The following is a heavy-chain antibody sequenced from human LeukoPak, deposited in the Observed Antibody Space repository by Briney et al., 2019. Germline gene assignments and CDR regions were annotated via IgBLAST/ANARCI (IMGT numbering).Heavy chain of an antibody. D-gene: IGHD3-22*01. Sequence: ASVKVSCKASGYTFTSYGISWVRQAPGQGLESMGWISAYNGNTNYAQKLQGRVTMTTDTSTSTAYMELRSLRSDDTAVYYCARSLGDSSGYYPTGYYYYYMDVWGKGTTVTVSS. V-gene: IGHV1-18*01. CDR2: ISAYNGNT. CDR3: ARSLGDSSGYYPTGYYYYYMDV. CDR1: GYTFTSYG. J-gene: IGHJ6*03.